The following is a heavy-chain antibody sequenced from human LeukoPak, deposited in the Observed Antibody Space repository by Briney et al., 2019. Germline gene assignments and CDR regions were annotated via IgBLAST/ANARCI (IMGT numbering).Heavy chain of an antibody. CDR3: TTPGRGYCYGEVDY. CDR2: IRSKANSYAT. CDR1: GFTFSGSA. V-gene: IGHV3-73*01. J-gene: IGHJ4*02. D-gene: IGHD5-18*01. Sequence: GGSLRLSCAASGFTFSGSAMHWVRRASGKGLEWVGRIRSKANSYATAYAASVKGRFTISRDDSKNTAYLQMNSLKTEDTAVYYCTTPGRGYCYGEVDYWGQGTLVTVSS.